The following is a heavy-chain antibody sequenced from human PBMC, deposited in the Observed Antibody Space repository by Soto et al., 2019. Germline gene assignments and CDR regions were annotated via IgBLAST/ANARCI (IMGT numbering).Heavy chain of an antibody. Sequence: ASVKVSCKASGYTFTSYYMHWVRQAPGQGLEWMGIINPSGGSTSYAQKFQGRVTMTRDTSTSTVYMELSSVTAADTAVYYCARAVARVTYYFDHWGRGTLVTVSS. CDR2: INPSGGST. D-gene: IGHD4-17*01. V-gene: IGHV1-46*01. J-gene: IGHJ4*02. CDR1: GYTFTSYY. CDR3: ARAVARVTYYFDH.